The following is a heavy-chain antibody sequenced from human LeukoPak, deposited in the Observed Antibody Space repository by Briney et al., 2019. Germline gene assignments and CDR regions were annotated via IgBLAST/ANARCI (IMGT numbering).Heavy chain of an antibody. Sequence: SETLSLTCSVSGASVNNDFWSWIRQPPGKGLEWIGYIHYSGFTDYNPSLKSRVTISVDTSKNQFSLKLSSVTAADTAVYYCAREGGYSYGSRVDYYYGMDVWGQGTTVTVSS. CDR3: AREGGYSYGSRVDYYYGMDV. J-gene: IGHJ6*02. CDR2: IHYSGFT. CDR1: GASVNNDF. V-gene: IGHV4-59*02. D-gene: IGHD5-18*01.